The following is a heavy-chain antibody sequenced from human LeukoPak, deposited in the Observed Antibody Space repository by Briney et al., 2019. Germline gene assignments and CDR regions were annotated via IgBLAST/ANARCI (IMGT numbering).Heavy chain of an antibody. CDR3: AGGSREDAFDI. J-gene: IGHJ3*02. CDR1: GFTFDDYG. V-gene: IGHV3-20*04. CDR2: INWNGGST. Sequence: GGSLRLSCAASGFTFDDYGMSWVRQAPGKGLEWVSGINWNGGSTGNADSVKGRFTISRDNAKNSLYLQMNSLRAEDTALYYCAGGSREDAFDIWGQGTMVTVSS.